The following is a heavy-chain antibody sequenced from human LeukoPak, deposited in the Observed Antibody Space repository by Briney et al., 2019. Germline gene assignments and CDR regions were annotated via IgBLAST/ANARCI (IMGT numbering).Heavy chain of an antibody. Sequence: PGGSLRLSCAASGFTFSDYYMSWIRQAPGKGLEWVSYISSSGSTIYYADSVKGRFTISRDNAKNSLYLQMNSLRAEDTAVYYCARDTGGDYVWGSYRYYFDYWGPGTLVTVSS. CDR2: ISSSGSTI. J-gene: IGHJ4*02. CDR1: GFTFSDYY. V-gene: IGHV3-11*01. CDR3: ARDTGGDYVWGSYRYYFDY. D-gene: IGHD3-16*02.